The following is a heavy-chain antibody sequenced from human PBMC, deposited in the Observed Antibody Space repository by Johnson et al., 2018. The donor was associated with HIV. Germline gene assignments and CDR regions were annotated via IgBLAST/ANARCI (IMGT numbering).Heavy chain of an antibody. CDR2: ISSNGGST. D-gene: IGHD1-26*01. CDR1: GFTFSSYA. Sequence: VQLVESGGGLVQPGGSLRLSCAASGFTFSSYAIHWVRQAPGKGLAYVSAISSNGGSTDYANSVKGSFTISRDNSKNTLYLQMGSLGAEDMAVYYCAREGNGLGGIVGARGAFDIWGQGTMVTVSS. V-gene: IGHV3-64*01. J-gene: IGHJ3*02. CDR3: AREGNGLGGIVGARGAFDI.